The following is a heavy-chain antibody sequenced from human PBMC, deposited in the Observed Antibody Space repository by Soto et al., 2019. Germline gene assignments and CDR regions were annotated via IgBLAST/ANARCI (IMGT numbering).Heavy chain of an antibody. Sequence: QVLLVESGGGVVQPGRSLRLSCAASGFIFSTYGMHWVRQAPGKGLEWVAVIWYDGSNKYYADSVKGRFTISRDNCKNTMSLQMNSLSSEDTAVYYCAREGIPYCGVDCDFPYWGQGTLVTAS. CDR3: AREGIPYCGVDCDFPY. CDR1: GFIFSTYG. CDR2: IWYDGSNK. V-gene: IGHV3-33*01. D-gene: IGHD2-21*02. J-gene: IGHJ4*02.